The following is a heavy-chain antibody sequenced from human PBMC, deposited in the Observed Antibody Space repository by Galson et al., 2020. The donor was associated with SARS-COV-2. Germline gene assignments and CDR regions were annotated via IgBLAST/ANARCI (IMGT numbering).Heavy chain of an antibody. CDR3: YRGVQGVVPSPVLGLGPFFSCYYMDV. Sequence: SETLSLTCAVYGGSFSGYSWTWIRQAPGKGLEWIGEINSGGATKYNPSFSSRLTPSVDTSRNQFSLKLTSVSAADTARYFCYRGVQGVVPSPVLGLGPFFSCYYMDVWGKGTTVTVSS. J-gene: IGHJ6*03. CDR2: INSGGAT. V-gene: IGHV4-34*01. D-gene: IGHD3-16*01. CDR1: GGSFSGYS.